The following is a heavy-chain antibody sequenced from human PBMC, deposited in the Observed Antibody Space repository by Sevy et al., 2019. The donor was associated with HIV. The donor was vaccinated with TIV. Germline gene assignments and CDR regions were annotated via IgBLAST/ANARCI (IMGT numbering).Heavy chain of an antibody. J-gene: IGHJ1*01. CDR2: IYSGGST. Sequence: GGSLRLSCAATGFTVSSNYMSWVRQAPGKGLEWVSVIYSGGSTYYADSVKGRFTISRDNSKNTLYLQMNSLRAEDTDVYYCAREEWRYCSGGSCSEYFQHWGQGTLVTVSS. CDR1: GFTVSSNY. V-gene: IGHV3-53*01. CDR3: AREEWRYCSGGSCSEYFQH. D-gene: IGHD2-15*01.